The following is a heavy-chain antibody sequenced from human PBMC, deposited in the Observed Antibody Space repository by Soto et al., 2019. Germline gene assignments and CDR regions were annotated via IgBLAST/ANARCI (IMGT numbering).Heavy chain of an antibody. V-gene: IGHV3-33*01. J-gene: IGHJ4*02. CDR3: ARQRLAAAGSLDY. D-gene: IGHD6-13*01. CDR2: IWYDGSNK. CDR1: GFTFSSYG. Sequence: GGSLRLSCAASGFTFSSYGMHWVRQAPGKGLEWVAVIWYDGSNKYYADSVRGRFTISRDNSKNTLYLQMNSLRAEDTAVYYCARQRLAAAGSLDYWGQGTLVTVSS.